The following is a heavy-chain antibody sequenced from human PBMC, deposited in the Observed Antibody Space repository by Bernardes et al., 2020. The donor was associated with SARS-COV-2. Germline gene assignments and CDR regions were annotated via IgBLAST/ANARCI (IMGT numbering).Heavy chain of an antibody. CDR3: ARHPPREWAILGEFDY. V-gene: IGHV4-4*02. J-gene: IGHJ4*02. CDR2: IFHTGST. Sequence: SETLSLTCVVSGGSIISSNWWSWVRQPPGKGLEWIGDIFHTGSTNYNPSLKSRVTMSIGTSKTQFSLKLSSVTAADTAVYYCARHPPREWAILGEFDYWGQGTLVTVSS. D-gene: IGHD1-26*01. CDR1: GGSIISSNW.